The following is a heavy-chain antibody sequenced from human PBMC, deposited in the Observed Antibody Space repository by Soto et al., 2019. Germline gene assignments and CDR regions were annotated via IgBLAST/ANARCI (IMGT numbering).Heavy chain of an antibody. V-gene: IGHV1-46*01. CDR3: ARDGVDIVVVPADHYYYYGMDV. CDR1: GYTFTSYY. J-gene: IGHJ6*02. D-gene: IGHD2-2*01. Sequence: ASVKVSCKASGYTFTSYYMHWVRQAPGQGLEWMGIINPSGGSTSYAQKFQGRVTMTRDTSTSTVYMELSSLGSEDTAVYYCARDGVDIVVVPADHYYYYGMDVWGQGTTVTVSS. CDR2: INPSGGST.